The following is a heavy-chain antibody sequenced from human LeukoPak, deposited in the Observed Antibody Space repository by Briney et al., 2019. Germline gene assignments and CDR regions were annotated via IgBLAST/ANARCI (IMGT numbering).Heavy chain of an antibody. Sequence: GGSLGLSCAASGFTFSSYGMHWVRQAPGKGLEWVAVISYDGSNKHYADSVKGRFTISRDNSKNTLYLQMNSLRAEDTAVYYRAKFPSLDSFGYWGQGTLVTVSS. CDR1: GFTFSSYG. CDR3: AKFPSLDSFGY. J-gene: IGHJ4*02. V-gene: IGHV3-30*18. D-gene: IGHD5/OR15-5a*01. CDR2: ISYDGSNK.